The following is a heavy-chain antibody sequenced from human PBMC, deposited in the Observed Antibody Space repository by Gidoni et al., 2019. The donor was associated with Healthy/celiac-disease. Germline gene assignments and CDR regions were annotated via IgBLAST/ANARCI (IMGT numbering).Heavy chain of an antibody. J-gene: IGHJ3*02. CDR3: ARDNSDYYYDSSRAFDI. D-gene: IGHD3-22*01. Sequence: EVQLVESGGGLVKPGGSLRLSCAASAFTFSSYSMNWVRQAPGKGLEWVSSISSSSSYIYYADSVKGRFTISRDNAKNSLYLQMNSLRAEDTAVYYCARDNSDYYYDSSRAFDIWGQGTMVTVSS. CDR1: AFTFSSYS. V-gene: IGHV3-21*01. CDR2: ISSSSSYI.